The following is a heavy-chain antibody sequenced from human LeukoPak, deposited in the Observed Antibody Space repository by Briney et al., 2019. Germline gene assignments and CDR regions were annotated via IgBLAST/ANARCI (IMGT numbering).Heavy chain of an antibody. CDR3: ARDNYVWGSYSLDP. CDR1: GGSFSGYY. D-gene: IGHD3-16*01. J-gene: IGHJ5*02. CDR2: IYYSGST. V-gene: IGHV4-59*01. Sequence: SETLSLTCAVYGGSFSGYYWSWIRQPPGKGLEWIGYIYYSGSTNYNPSLKSRVTISVDTSKNQFSLKLSSVTAADTAVYYCARDNYVWGSYSLDPWGQGTLVTVSS.